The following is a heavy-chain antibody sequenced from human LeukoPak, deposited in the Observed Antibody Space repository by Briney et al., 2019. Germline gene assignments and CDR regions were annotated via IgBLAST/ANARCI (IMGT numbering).Heavy chain of an antibody. Sequence: PGGSLRLSCAASGFTFSSYSMNWVRQAPGKGLEWVSYISSSSSTIYYADSVKGRFTISRDNTKNSLYLQMNSLRAEDTAVYYCARLRYSSLDYWGQGTLVTVSS. CDR2: ISSSSSTI. CDR3: ARLRYSSLDY. J-gene: IGHJ4*02. D-gene: IGHD6-19*01. CDR1: GFTFSSYS. V-gene: IGHV3-48*04.